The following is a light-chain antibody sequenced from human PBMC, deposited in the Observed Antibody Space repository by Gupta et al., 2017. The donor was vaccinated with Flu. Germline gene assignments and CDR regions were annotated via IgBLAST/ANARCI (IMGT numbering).Light chain of an antibody. CDR1: SSDVGGYNY. Sequence: QSALTQPASVSGSPGPSITISCTGTSSDVGGYNYVSWYQQHPGKAHKLMIYEVSNRPSGVANRFSGSKSGNTASLTISGLQAEDDADYYCSSDTSSSTYVFGTGTKVTVL. V-gene: IGLV2-14*01. CDR3: SSDTSSSTYV. CDR2: EVS. J-gene: IGLJ1*01.